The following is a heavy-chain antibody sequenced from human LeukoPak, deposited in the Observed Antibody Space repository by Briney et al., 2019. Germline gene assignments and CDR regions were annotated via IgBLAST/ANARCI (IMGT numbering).Heavy chain of an antibody. CDR3: ASPSGGRYRDDALDI. J-gene: IGHJ3*02. CDR1: GGSVSSGSYY. V-gene: IGHV4-61*01. CDR2: ISYTGTT. D-gene: IGHD3-10*01. Sequence: SETLSLTCTVSGGSVSSGSYYWSWLRQPPGKRLEGLGYISYTGTTNYNPSLRSRVTISVDMSKNQISLKLNSVTAADTAVYHCASPSGGRYRDDALDIWGQGTMVTVSS.